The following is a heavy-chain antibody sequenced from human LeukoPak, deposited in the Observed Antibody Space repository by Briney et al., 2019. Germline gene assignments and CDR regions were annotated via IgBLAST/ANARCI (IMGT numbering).Heavy chain of an antibody. Sequence: SVKVSCKATGGTVTSNGISWVRQAHGEGHEWKGGIIINIGRGNNEQKFHGRVTITADESTRTDYMEMSSLRSEDTAGYYCERGSYFEYVLYYYYYMDFWGKGTTVTVSS. CDR3: ERGSYFEYVLYYYYYMDF. J-gene: IGHJ6*03. V-gene: IGHV1-69*13. CDR1: GGTVTSNG. D-gene: IGHD3-16*01. CDR2: IIINIGRG.